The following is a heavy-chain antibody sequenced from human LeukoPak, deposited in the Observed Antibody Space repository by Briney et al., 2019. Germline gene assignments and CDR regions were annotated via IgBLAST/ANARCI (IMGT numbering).Heavy chain of an antibody. CDR1: GGSFSGYY. Sequence: SETLSLTCAVYGGSFSGYYWSWIRQPPGKGLEWIGEINHSGSTNYNPSLKSRVTISVDTSKNQFSLKLSSVTAADTAVYYCAREVARRYYYYYMDVWGKGTTVTVSS. CDR3: AREVARRYYYYYMDV. D-gene: IGHD2-15*01. CDR2: INHSGST. V-gene: IGHV4-34*01. J-gene: IGHJ6*03.